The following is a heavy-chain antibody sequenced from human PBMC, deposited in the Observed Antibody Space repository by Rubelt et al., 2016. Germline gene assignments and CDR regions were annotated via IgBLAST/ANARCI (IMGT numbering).Heavy chain of an antibody. CDR1: GYTFTSYG. CDR2: ISAYNGNA. V-gene: IGHV1-18*01. J-gene: IGHJ4*02. CDR3: ARGRAVKLADSGGNDY. Sequence: QVQLVQSGAEVKKPGASVKVSCKASGYTFTSYGISWVRQAPGQGLEWMGWISAYNGNANYAQKLQGRVTMTRNTSISTAYMGLSSLRSEDTAVYYCARGRAVKLADSGGNDYWGQGTLVTVSS. D-gene: IGHD4-23*01.